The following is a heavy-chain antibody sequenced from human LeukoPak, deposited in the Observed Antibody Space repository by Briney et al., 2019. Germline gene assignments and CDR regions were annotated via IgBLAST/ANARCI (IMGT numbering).Heavy chain of an antibody. Sequence: GGSLRLSCAASGFAFSSYAMSWGRQAPGKGLEWVSSISSSSSDIYYADSVKGRFTISRDNAKNSLYLQMNSLRAEDTAVFYCARGYCSGGSCYWAFDIWGQGTMVTVSS. J-gene: IGHJ3*02. CDR3: ARGYCSGGSCYWAFDI. CDR2: ISSSSSDI. CDR1: GFAFSSYA. V-gene: IGHV3-21*01. D-gene: IGHD2-15*01.